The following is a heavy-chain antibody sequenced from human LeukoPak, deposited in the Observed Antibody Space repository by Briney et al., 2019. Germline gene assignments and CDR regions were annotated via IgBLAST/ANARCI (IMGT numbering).Heavy chain of an antibody. CDR3: AKRGGYCSSTSCYTFDY. J-gene: IGHJ4*02. CDR1: GFTFSSYG. Sequence: GGSLRLSCAASGFTFSSYGMHWVRQAPGKGLEWVAFIRCDGSNKYYADSVKGRFTISRDNSKNTLYLQMNSLRAEDTAVYYCAKRGGYCSSTSCYTFDYWGQGTLVTVSS. V-gene: IGHV3-30*02. D-gene: IGHD2-2*02. CDR2: IRCDGSNK.